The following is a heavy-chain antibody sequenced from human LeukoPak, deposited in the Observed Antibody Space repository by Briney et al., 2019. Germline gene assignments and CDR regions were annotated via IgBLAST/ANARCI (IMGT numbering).Heavy chain of an antibody. CDR1: GFTFSSYA. V-gene: IGHV3-23*01. CDR2: ISGSGGST. CDR3: AKSLGVVRVSDDY. D-gene: IGHD3-10*01. Sequence: ETGGSLRLSCAASGFTFSSYAMSWVRQAPGKGLEWVSAISGSGGSTYYADSVKGRFTISRDNSKNTLYLQMNSLRAEDTAVYYCAKSLGVVRVSDDYWGQGTLVTVSS. J-gene: IGHJ4*02.